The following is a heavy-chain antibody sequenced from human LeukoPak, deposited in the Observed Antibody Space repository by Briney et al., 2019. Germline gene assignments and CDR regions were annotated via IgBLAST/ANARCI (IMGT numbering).Heavy chain of an antibody. Sequence: GSLRLSCAASGFTLSTNEMIWVGQATGKGLDWVAYISSSGSSIYYADYVKGGCTISTDNATNSLYLQLNSRRGADQTVYYCARPGYYYGMDVWDQGTTVTVSS. CDR1: GFTLSTNE. V-gene: IGHV3-48*03. CDR3: ARPGYYYGMDV. J-gene: IGHJ6*02. CDR2: ISSSGSSI. D-gene: IGHD3-10*01.